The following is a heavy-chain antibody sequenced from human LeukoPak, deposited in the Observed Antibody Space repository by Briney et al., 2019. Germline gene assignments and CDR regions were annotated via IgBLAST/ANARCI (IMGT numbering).Heavy chain of an antibody. CDR2: ISSSPSTI. V-gene: IGHV3-48*04. D-gene: IGHD2-2*02. CDR3: VREGCGDTSCYTNDY. Sequence: GGSLRLSCAASGFTFSSYSMNWVRQAPGKGLEWVSFISSSPSTIYYADSVKGRFTISRDNAKNSLYLQMNSLRAEDTAVYYCVREGCGDTSCYTNDYWGQGTRVTVSS. CDR1: GFTFSSYS. J-gene: IGHJ4*02.